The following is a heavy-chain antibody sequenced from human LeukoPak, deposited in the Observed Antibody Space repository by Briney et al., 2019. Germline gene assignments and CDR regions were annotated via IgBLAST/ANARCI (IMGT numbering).Heavy chain of an antibody. CDR3: AREWGYYDY. J-gene: IGHJ4*02. V-gene: IGHV3-21*01. Sequence: GGSLRLSCAASGFTFSTYGMSWVRQAPGKGLEWVSSIASSSNIYYADSVKGRFTISRDNAKNSLYLQMNSLRAEDTAVYYCAREWGYYDYWGQGTLVTVSS. D-gene: IGHD1-26*01. CDR1: GFTFSTYG. CDR2: IASSSNI.